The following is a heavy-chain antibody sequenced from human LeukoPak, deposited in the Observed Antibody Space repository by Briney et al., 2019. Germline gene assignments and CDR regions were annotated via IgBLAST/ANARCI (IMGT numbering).Heavy chain of an antibody. CDR1: GYTLTELS. CDR2: FDPEDGET. J-gene: IGHJ6*02. CDR3: ATVNSGVVTGFSHPIYYYYYYGMDV. V-gene: IGHV1-24*01. Sequence: GASVKVSCKVSGYTLTELSMHWVRQAPGKGLEWMGGFDPEDGETIYAQKFQGRVTMTEDTSTDTAYMELSSLRSEDTAVYHCATVNSGVVTGFSHPIYYYYYYGMDVWGQGTTVTVSS. D-gene: IGHD4-23*01.